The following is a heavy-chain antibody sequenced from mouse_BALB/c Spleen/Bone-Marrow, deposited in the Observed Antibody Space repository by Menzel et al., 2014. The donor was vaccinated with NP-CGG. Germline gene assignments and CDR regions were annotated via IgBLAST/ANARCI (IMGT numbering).Heavy chain of an antibody. CDR1: GYTFTDYW. Sequence: QVQLQQSGAELVMPGASVKMSCKASGYTFTDYWMHWVKQSPGQGLEWIGAIDTSDSYTSYNQKFKGKATLTVDESSITDKMQISSLTSEDSAVYYCARSAGYWYFDDWGAGTTVTVSS. D-gene: IGHD1-2*01. V-gene: IGHV1-69*01. CDR3: ARSAGYWYFDD. CDR2: IDTSDSYT. J-gene: IGHJ1*01.